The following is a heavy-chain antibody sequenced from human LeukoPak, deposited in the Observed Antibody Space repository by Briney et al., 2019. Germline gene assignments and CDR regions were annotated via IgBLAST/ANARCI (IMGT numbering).Heavy chain of an antibody. CDR2: ISGSGGST. D-gene: IGHD3-10*01. CDR3: AKGQWFGESSRGMDV. V-gene: IGHV3-23*01. J-gene: IGHJ6*02. Sequence: GGSLRLSCAASGFTFSSYAMSWVRQAPGKGLEWVSAISGSGGSTYYADSVKGRFIISRDNSKNTLYLQMNSLRAEDTAVYYCAKGQWFGESSRGMDVWGQGTTVTVSS. CDR1: GFTFSSYA.